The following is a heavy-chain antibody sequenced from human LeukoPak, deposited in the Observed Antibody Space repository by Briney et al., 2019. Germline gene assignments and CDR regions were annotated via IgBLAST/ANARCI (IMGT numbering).Heavy chain of an antibody. CDR3: ARGRAPAFDV. CDR2: TYYTSKWNT. J-gene: IGHJ3*01. Sequence: SQTLSLTCAISGDIVSTSGVAWNWVRQSPSRGLEWLGRTYYTSKWNTDYAVSVKSRIVVNPDTSKNQFSLQLNSVTSEDTAVYYCARGRAPAFDVWGQGTMVTVSS. V-gene: IGHV6-1*01. CDR1: GDIVSTSGVA. D-gene: IGHD2-2*01.